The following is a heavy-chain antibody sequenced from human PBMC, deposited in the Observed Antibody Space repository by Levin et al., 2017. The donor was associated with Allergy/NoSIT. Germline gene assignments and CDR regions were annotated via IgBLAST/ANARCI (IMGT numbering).Heavy chain of an antibody. V-gene: IGHV3-72*01. J-gene: IGHJ4*02. CDR1: GFSFSDHY. Sequence: GESLKISCEASGFSFSDHYMDWVRQAPGKGLEWVGHIRKKVHSHTTEYAASVKGRFTVSRDDSKNLLYLQMSSLRTEDTAVYYCARVSTSDIYYFESWGQGTLVTVSS. CDR2: IRKKVHSHTT. D-gene: IGHD5/OR15-5a*01. CDR3: ARVSTSDIYYFES.